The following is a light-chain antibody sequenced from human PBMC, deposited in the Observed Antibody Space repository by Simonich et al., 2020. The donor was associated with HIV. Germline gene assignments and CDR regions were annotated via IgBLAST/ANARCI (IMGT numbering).Light chain of an antibody. CDR3: QTWGAGAGANWV. CDR2: VDSDGSH. J-gene: IGLJ3*02. Sequence: QLVLTQSPSASASLGASVRLTCTLSSRHSRNDIAWHQQQPEKGPRYWMKVDSDGSHSKGDGIPDRFSGSSYGAERYLTISSLQSEDEADYYCQTWGAGAGANWVFGGGTKLTVL. V-gene: IGLV4-69*01. CDR1: SRHSRND.